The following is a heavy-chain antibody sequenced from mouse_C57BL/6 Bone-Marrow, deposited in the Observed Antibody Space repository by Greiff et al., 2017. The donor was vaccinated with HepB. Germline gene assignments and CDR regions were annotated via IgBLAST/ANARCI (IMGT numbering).Heavy chain of an antibody. Sequence: LEESGAELVRPGTSVKVSCKASGYAFTNYLIEWVKQRPGQGLEWIGVINPGSGGTNYNEKFKGKATLTADKSSSTAYMQLSSLTSEDSAVYFCARGGDYYAMDYWGQGTSVTVSS. CDR2: INPGSGGT. J-gene: IGHJ4*01. CDR1: GYAFTNYL. CDR3: ARGGDYYAMDY. V-gene: IGHV1-54*01.